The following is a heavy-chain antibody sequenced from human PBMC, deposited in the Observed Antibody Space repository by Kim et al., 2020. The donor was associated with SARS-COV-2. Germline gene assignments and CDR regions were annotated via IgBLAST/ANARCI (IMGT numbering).Heavy chain of an antibody. V-gene: IGHV1-69*13. CDR3: ARFSSDPRGRLYSSSSYFDY. J-gene: IGHJ4*02. CDR2: IIPIFGTA. Sequence: SVKVSCKASGGTFSSYAISWVRQAPGQGLEWMGGIIPIFGTANYAQKFQGRVTITADESTSTAYMELSSLRSEDTAVYYCARFSSDPRGRLYSSSSYFDYWGQGTLVTVSS. CDR1: GGTFSSYA. D-gene: IGHD6-13*01.